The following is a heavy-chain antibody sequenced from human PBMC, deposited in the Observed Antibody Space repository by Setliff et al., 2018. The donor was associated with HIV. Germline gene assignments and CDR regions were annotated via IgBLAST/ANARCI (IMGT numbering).Heavy chain of an antibody. CDR3: AKDLSVRGSGLKGVLDV. D-gene: IGHD2-15*01. CDR2: ITGGFA. V-gene: IGHV3-53*01. Sequence: GGSLRLSCAASDFTLSTADVNWVRQAPGKGLEWISGITGGFAYFANSVRGRFSLSKDDSKDTLYLQMTSLKVDDTAIYYCAKDLSVRGSGLKGVLDVWGRGTMVTVS. CDR1: DFTLSTAD. J-gene: IGHJ3*01.